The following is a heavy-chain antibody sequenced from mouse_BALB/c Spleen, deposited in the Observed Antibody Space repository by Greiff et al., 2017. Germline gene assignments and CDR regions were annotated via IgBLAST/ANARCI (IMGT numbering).Heavy chain of an antibody. CDR1: GYTFTSYW. Sequence: VHVKQSGTVLARPGASVKMSCKASGYTFTSYWMHWVKQRPGQGLEWIGAIYPGNSDTSYNQKFKGKAKLTAVTSTSTAYMELSSLTNEDSAVYYCTREVDGYYLYWGQGTTLTVSS. D-gene: IGHD2-3*01. CDR3: TREVDGYYLY. V-gene: IGHV1-5*01. CDR2: IYPGNSDT. J-gene: IGHJ2*01.